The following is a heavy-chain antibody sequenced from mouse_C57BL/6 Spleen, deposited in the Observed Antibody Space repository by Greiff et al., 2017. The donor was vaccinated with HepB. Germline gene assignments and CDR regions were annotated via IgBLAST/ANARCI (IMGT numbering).Heavy chain of an antibody. CDR2: INPSTGGT. J-gene: IGHJ3*01. CDR1: GYSFTGYY. V-gene: IGHV1-42*01. D-gene: IGHD3-2*02. Sequence: EVKLQQSGPELVKPGASVKIPCKASGYSFTGYYMNWVKQSPEKSLEWIGEINPSTGGTTYNQKFKAKATLTVDKSSSTAYMQLKSLTSEDSAVYYCARASSGSPFAYWGQGTLVTVSA. CDR3: ARASSGSPFAY.